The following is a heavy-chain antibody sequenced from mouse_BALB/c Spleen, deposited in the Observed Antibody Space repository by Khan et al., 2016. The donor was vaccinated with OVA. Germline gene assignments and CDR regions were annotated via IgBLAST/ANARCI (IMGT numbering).Heavy chain of an antibody. CDR2: MSSGSSTI. D-gene: IGHD3-1*01. CDR1: GFTFSNFG. Sequence: QLKESGGGLVQPGGSRKLSCAASGFTFSNFGMHWVRQAPKKGLEWVAYMSSGSSTIYYVDTVKGRFTISRDNLKNILFLQMTSLRSEDTAMYYCARSGGNFHWYFDVWGAGTSVTVSS. J-gene: IGHJ1*01. V-gene: IGHV5-17*02. CDR3: ARSGGNFHWYFDV.